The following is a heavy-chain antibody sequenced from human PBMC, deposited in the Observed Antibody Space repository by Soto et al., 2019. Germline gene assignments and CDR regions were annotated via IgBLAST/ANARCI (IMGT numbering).Heavy chain of an antibody. J-gene: IGHJ5*02. CDR2: MYTKERT. CDR3: GRDDYKDVGNNWCDP. CDR1: GGSITNYY. D-gene: IGHD3-16*01. Sequence: QVQLQQSGPGLVKASETLSLTCTVSGGSITNYYWSWIRQPAGKGLEWIGRMYTKERTNYNLSFKSRVPMSVDTSKNQFSLKLNAVTAADTAVYYCGRDDYKDVGNNWCDPWGQGTLVTVSS. V-gene: IGHV4-4*07.